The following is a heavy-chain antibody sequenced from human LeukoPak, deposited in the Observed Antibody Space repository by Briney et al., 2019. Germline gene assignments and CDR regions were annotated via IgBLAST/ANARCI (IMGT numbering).Heavy chain of an antibody. CDR3: AKAHSSGWSPLDY. CDR1: GFTFDDYA. V-gene: IGHV3-9*01. Sequence: SGGSLRLSCAASGFTFDDYAMHWVRQAPGKGLEWVSGISWNSGSIGYADSVKGRFTISRDNAKNSLYLQMNSLRAEDTALYYCAKAHSSGWSPLDYRGQGTLVTVSS. J-gene: IGHJ4*02. CDR2: ISWNSGSI. D-gene: IGHD6-19*01.